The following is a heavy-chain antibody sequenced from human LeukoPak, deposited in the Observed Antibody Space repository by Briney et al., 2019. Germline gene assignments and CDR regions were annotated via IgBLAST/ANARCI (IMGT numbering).Heavy chain of an antibody. J-gene: IGHJ5*02. CDR2: IDPSDSYT. V-gene: IGHV5-10-1*01. CDR1: GYRFTSNW. D-gene: IGHD1-1*01. Sequence: ESLRFLRKGSGYRFTSNWVSWVRQMPGKGLEWMGRIDPSDSYTNYSPSFQGHVTISADKSISTAYLQWSSRKASDTAMYYCARQPDGTCFDPWGHGAMVTVSS. CDR3: ARQPDGTCFDP.